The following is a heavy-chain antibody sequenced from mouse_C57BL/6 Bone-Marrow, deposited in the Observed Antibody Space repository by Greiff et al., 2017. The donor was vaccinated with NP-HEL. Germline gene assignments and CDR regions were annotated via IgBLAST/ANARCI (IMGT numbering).Heavy chain of an antibody. CDR3: ARSYYYGSSHYAMDY. Sequence: QVTLKVSGPGILQPSQTLSLTCSFSGFSLSTFGMGIGWIRQPSGKGLEWLAHIWWDDDKYYNPALKSRLTISKDTSKNQVFLKIANVDTADTATYYCARSYYYGSSHYAMDYWGQGTSVTVSS. D-gene: IGHD1-1*01. CDR2: IWWDDDK. J-gene: IGHJ4*01. CDR1: GFSLSTFGMG. V-gene: IGHV8-8*01.